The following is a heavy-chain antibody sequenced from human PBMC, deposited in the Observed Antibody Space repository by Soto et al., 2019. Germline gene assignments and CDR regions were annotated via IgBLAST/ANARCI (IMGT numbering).Heavy chain of an antibody. D-gene: IGHD5-12*01. Sequence: SETLSLTCTVSGGSISSSSYYWGWIRQPPGKGLEWIGSIFYSGSTQYNPSLKSRVSMSVDTSKEQFSLRLSSVTAADTAVYYCARHPYSGYDFDYWGQGTLVTVSS. V-gene: IGHV4-39*01. J-gene: IGHJ4*02. CDR2: IFYSGST. CDR1: GGSISSSSYY. CDR3: ARHPYSGYDFDY.